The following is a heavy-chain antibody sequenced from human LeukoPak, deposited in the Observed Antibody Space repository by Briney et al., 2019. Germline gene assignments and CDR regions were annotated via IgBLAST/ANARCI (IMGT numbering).Heavy chain of an antibody. Sequence: SETLSLTCTVSGGSISSSSYYWDWIRQPPGKGLEWIGSIYYSGSTYYNPSLKSRVTISVDTSKNQFSLKLSSVTAADTAVYYCARHGGISGDRFDYWGQGTLVTVSS. J-gene: IGHJ4*02. CDR3: ARHGGISGDRFDY. D-gene: IGHD2-15*01. CDR2: IYYSGST. V-gene: IGHV4-39*01. CDR1: GGSISSSSYY.